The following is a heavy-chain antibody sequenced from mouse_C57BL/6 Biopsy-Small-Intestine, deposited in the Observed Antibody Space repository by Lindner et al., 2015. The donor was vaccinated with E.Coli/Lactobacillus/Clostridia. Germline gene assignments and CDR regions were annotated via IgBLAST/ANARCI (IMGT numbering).Heavy chain of an antibody. CDR1: GGTFSTFA. V-gene: IGHV1S55*01. CDR3: ARSTLPLPSWFDP. J-gene: IGHJ4*01. CDR2: IIPMYGRT. Sequence: SVKVSCKASGGTFSTFAISWVRQAPGQGPEWLGGIIPMYGRTEFAQKFQGRVTLTADVSTGIAYMELSSLRSDDTAVYYCARSTLPLPSWFDPWGQGTLVTVSS. D-gene: IGHD2-1*01.